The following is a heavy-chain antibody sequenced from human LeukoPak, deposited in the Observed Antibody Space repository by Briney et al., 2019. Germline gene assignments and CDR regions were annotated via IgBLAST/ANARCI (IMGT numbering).Heavy chain of an antibody. CDR1: GGTFTSYY. CDR3: ARGGNWNDASYYYYYMDV. Sequence: ASVKVSCKASGGTFTSYYMHWVRQAPGQGLEWMGIINPSGGSTSYAQKFQGRVTMTRDMSTSTVYMELSSLRFDDTAVYYCARGGNWNDASYYYYYMDVWGKGTTVTVSS. J-gene: IGHJ6*03. V-gene: IGHV1-46*01. D-gene: IGHD1-1*01. CDR2: INPSGGST.